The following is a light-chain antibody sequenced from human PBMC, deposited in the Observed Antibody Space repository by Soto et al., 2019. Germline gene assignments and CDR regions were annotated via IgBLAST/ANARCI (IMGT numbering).Light chain of an antibody. J-gene: IGKJ1*01. CDR2: GAS. CDR3: QQYGSSPRT. V-gene: IGKV3-20*01. CDR1: QSVSSSC. Sequence: EIVLTQSPGTLSLSPGERATLSCRASQSVSSSCLAWYRQKPGQAPRLLIYGASSRATGIPDRFSGSGSGTDFTLTISRLEPEDFAVYYCQQYGSSPRTFGQGTKVDIK.